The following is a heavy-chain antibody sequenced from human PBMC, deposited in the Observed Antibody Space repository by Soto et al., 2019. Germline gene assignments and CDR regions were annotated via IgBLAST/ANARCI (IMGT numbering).Heavy chain of an antibody. Sequence: KASETLSLTCAVSGGAISSGGYYWSWIRQPPGKGLEWIGYIYHSGSTYYNPSLKSRVTISVDRSKNQFSLKLSSVTAADTAVYYCARDSGAAGTGYYYYGMDVWGQGTTVTVSS. D-gene: IGHD6-13*01. CDR1: GGAISSGGYY. V-gene: IGHV4-30-2*01. CDR2: IYHSGST. J-gene: IGHJ6*02. CDR3: ARDSGAAGTGYYYYGMDV.